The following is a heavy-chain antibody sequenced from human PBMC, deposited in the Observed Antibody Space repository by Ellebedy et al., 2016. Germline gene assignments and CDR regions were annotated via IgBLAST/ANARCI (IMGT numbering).Heavy chain of an antibody. V-gene: IGHV1-18*01. CDR3: ARDQCSTTTCLSGEYYYYYMDV. CDR2: ISGYSGNT. J-gene: IGHJ6*03. CDR1: GYTFTNYG. D-gene: IGHD2/OR15-2a*01. Sequence: ASVKVSCXASGYTFTNYGITWVRQAPGQGLEWLGWISGYSGNTHYAQKLQGRVTMTTDTSTSTAYMELRSLTSDDTAVYYRARDQCSTTTCLSGEYYYYYMDVWGKGTTVTVSS.